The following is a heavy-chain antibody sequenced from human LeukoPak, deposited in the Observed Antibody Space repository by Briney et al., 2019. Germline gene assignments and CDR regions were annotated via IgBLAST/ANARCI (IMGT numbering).Heavy chain of an antibody. J-gene: IGHJ6*02. CDR2: INPNSGGT. V-gene: IGHV1-2*02. Sequence: ASVKVSCKASGYTFTGYYMHWVRQAPGQGLEWMGWINPNSGGTNYAQKFQGRVTMTRDTFISTAYMELSRLRSDDTAVYYCASPDYYDSSGPDYYGMDVWGQGTTVTVSS. CDR1: GYTFTGYY. D-gene: IGHD3-22*01. CDR3: ASPDYYDSSGPDYYGMDV.